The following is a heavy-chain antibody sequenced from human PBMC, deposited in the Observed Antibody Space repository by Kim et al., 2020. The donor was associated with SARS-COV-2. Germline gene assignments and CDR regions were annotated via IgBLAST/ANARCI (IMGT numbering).Heavy chain of an antibody. Sequence: SETLSLTCTVSGASISSSLNCWGWIRQPPGKGLEWIGRICSGGRTSYNASLKSRATISIDTSKSQFSLNLSSVTAADMAVYYCVRTTLEDGTGTYFRLGVDVWGQGTTVTVSS. CDR2: ICSGGRT. J-gene: IGHJ6*02. D-gene: IGHD3-10*01. V-gene: IGHV4-39*07. CDR3: VRTTLEDGTGTYFRLGVDV. CDR1: GASISSSLNC.